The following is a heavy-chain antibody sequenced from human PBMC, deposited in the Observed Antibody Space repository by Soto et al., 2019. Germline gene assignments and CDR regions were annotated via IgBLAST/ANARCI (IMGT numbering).Heavy chain of an antibody. CDR3: AATGGNYFGLDV. V-gene: IGHV1-18*01. CDR2: ISGYNGNT. Sequence: QVRLVQSGSEVKKLGASVKVSCKSSDNTFTHYGINWVRQAPGQGLEWMGWISGYNGNTKYAQKFQDRVTMTAYTSTRTAFMEVRSLTSDDTGVYFCAATGGNYFGLDVWGQGTTVTVSS. J-gene: IGHJ6*02. CDR1: DNTFTHYG. D-gene: IGHD2-8*02.